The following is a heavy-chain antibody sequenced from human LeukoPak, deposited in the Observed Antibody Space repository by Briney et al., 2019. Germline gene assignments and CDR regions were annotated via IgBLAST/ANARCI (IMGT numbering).Heavy chain of an antibody. CDR1: GFTFSSYA. Sequence: GGSLRLSCAASGFTFSSYAMHWVRQAPGKGLEWVAVISYDGSNKYYADSVKGRFTISRDNSKNTLYLQMNSLRAEDTAVYYCPRDGYYYDSSGYSVLDYWGQGTLVTVSS. V-gene: IGHV3-30-3*01. CDR3: PRDGYYYDSSGYSVLDY. CDR2: ISYDGSNK. J-gene: IGHJ4*02. D-gene: IGHD3-22*01.